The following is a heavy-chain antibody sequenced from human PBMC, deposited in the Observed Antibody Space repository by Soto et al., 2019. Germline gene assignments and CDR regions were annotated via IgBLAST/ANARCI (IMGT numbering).Heavy chain of an antibody. D-gene: IGHD3-22*01. CDR2: IKSKTDGGTT. V-gene: IGHV3-15*07. Sequence: GGSLRLSCAASGFTFSNAWMNWVRQAPGKGLEWVGRIKSKTDGGTTDYAAPVKGRFTISRDDSKNTLYLQMNSLKTEDTAVYYCTTAGTASYYYSSGYLWLPPANFDYWGQGTLVTVSS. J-gene: IGHJ4*02. CDR3: TTAGTASYYYSSGYLWLPPANFDY. CDR1: GFTFSNAW.